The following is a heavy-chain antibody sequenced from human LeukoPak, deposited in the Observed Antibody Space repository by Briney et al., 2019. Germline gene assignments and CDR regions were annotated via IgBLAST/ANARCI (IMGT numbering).Heavy chain of an antibody. J-gene: IGHJ4*02. Sequence: SDTLSFTCAVSGYSISSSNWWGWIRQPPGKGLEWIGYVYYSGSTYYNSSLKSRVTMSVDTSRNQFSLKLSSVTAEDTAVYYCARTGWGGYYFDNWGQGTLVTVSS. V-gene: IGHV4-28*01. CDR3: ARTGWGGYYFDN. CDR2: VYYSGST. CDR1: GYSISSSNW. D-gene: IGHD3-10*01.